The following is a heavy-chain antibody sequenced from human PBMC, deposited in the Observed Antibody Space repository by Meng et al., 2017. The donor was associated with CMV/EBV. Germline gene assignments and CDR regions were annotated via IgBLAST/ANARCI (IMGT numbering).Heavy chain of an antibody. D-gene: IGHD6-13*01. CDR3: VRDGHSWNFDY. Sequence: GGSLRLSCTASGFTFSDYWMHWVRQTPGKGLLWVSRIKGDGSHTIYGDSVKGRFTISRDNAKNTLYLQTNTLRVEDTAVYYCVRDGHSWNFDYWGQGSLVTVSS. CDR2: IKGDGSHT. V-gene: IGHV3-74*01. J-gene: IGHJ4*02. CDR1: GFTFSDYW.